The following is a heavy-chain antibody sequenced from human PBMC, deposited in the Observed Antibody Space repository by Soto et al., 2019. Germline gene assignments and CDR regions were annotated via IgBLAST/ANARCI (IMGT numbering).Heavy chain of an antibody. CDR3: ARARLRAVYAFDI. J-gene: IGHJ3*02. D-gene: IGHD5-12*01. Sequence: SATLSLTCTVSGGSVSSGAYYWTWIRQRPGKGLEWIGYIYYSGSTYYSPSLKSRLSISLDTSKNQFSLRLSSVTAADTAMYYCARARLRAVYAFDIWGQGTMVT. CDR2: IYYSGST. V-gene: IGHV4-31*03. CDR1: GGSVSSGAYY.